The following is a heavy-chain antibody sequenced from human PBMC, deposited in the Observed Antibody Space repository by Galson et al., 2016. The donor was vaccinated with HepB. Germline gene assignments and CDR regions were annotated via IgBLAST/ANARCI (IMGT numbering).Heavy chain of an antibody. CDR3: VRRTITLGYLFDY. CDR2: TNQDGSER. CDR1: EFSFSSHW. V-gene: IGHV3-7*03. Sequence: SLRLSCAASEFSFSSHWMSWVRQAPGKGLEWVATTNQDGSERYYVDSLKGRFTISRDNAQNSLYLQLSSLRGEDTAVYYCVRRTITLGYLFDYWGQGTGATFPS. D-gene: IGHD3-22*01. J-gene: IGHJ4*02.